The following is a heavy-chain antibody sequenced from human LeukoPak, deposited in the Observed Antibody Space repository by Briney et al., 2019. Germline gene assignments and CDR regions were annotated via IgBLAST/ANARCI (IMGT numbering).Heavy chain of an antibody. CDR1: GYSFTGYA. CDR3: ARGLRGSPAFDY. J-gene: IGHJ4*02. CDR2: INPNSGGT. D-gene: IGHD2-2*01. V-gene: IGHV1-2*02. Sequence: GASVKVSCKASGYSFTGYAMNWVRQAPGQGLEWMGWINPNSGGTNYAQKFQGRVTMTRNTSINTAYMELSRLRSDDTAVYYCARGLRGSPAFDYWGQGTLVTVSS.